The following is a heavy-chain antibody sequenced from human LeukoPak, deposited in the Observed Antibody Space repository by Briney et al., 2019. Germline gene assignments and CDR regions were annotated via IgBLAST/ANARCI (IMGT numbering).Heavy chain of an antibody. J-gene: IGHJ4*02. Sequence: ASVKVSCKASGYTFTNYGISWVRQAPGQGLEWMGWISADNGNTNYAQKLQGRVTMTTDTSTSTAYMELRSLRSDDTAVYYCARATRARSGWYYFDYWGQGTLVTVSS. CDR1: GYTFTNYG. V-gene: IGHV1-18*01. CDR3: ARATRARSGWYYFDY. CDR2: ISADNGNT. D-gene: IGHD6-19*01.